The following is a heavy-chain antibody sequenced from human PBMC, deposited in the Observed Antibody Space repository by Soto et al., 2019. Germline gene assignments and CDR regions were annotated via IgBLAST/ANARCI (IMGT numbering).Heavy chain of an antibody. V-gene: IGHV4-39*01. CDR2: IYYSGST. CDR1: CGSISSSSYY. J-gene: IGHJ4*02. CDR3: AKRPLYSYYFDY. D-gene: IGHD2-2*02. Sequence: SETLSLTCTVSCGSISSSSYYWGWIRQSPGKGLEWIGSIYYSGSTYYNPSLKSRFTISRDNSKNTLYLQMNSLRAEDTAVYYCAKRPLYSYYFDYWGQGTLVTVSS.